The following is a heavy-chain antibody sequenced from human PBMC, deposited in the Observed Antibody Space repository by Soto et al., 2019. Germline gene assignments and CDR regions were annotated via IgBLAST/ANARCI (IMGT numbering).Heavy chain of an antibody. J-gene: IGHJ6*03. Sequence: EVQLLESGGGLVQPGGSLRLSCVVSGFTFGRYAMSWVRQAPEKGPEWVAILGGNGFTTYYADSVKGRFTISGDKSKSTLFLQMNSPRADDTGVYYCAKALRTSLNFFYYMDVWGRGTSVTVSS. CDR3: AKALRTSLNFFYYMDV. CDR1: GFTFGRYA. V-gene: IGHV3-23*01. CDR2: LGGNGFTT. D-gene: IGHD2-2*01.